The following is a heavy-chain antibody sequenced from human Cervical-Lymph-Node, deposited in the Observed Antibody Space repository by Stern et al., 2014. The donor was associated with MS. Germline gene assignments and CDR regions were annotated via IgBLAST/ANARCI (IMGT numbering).Heavy chain of an antibody. V-gene: IGHV4-38-2*02. CDR2: IYHSGST. Sequence: MQLVESGPGLVKPSETLSLTCTVSGYSISSGYYWGWIRQPPGKGLEWIGSIYHSGSTYYNPSLKSRVTISVDTSKNQFSLKLSSVTAADTAVYYCARADDFTAAFDIWGQGTMVTVSS. CDR1: GYSISSGYY. J-gene: IGHJ3*02. CDR3: ARADDFTAAFDI. D-gene: IGHD3-3*01.